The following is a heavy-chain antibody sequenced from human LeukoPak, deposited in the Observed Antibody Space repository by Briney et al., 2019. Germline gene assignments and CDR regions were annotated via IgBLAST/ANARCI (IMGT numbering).Heavy chain of an antibody. J-gene: IGHJ6*02. Sequence: PSETLSLTCTVSGGSISSYYWSWIRQPPGKGLEWIGYIYYSGSTNYNPSLKSRVTISVDTSKNQFSLKLSSVTAADTAVYYCARLESGIYRNSLSGVVIIPAYYYGMDVWGQGTTVTVSS. CDR1: GGSISSYY. CDR2: IYYSGST. D-gene: IGHD3-3*01. V-gene: IGHV4-59*08. CDR3: ARLESGIYRNSLSGVVIIPAYYYGMDV.